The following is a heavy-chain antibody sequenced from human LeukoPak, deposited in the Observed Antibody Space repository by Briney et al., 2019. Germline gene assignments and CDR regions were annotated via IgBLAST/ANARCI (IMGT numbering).Heavy chain of an antibody. CDR3: ARDMIVVVILRALDY. D-gene: IGHD3-22*01. V-gene: IGHV3-30-3*01. CDR2: ISYDGSNN. J-gene: IGHJ4*02. CDR1: GFTFSSYA. Sequence: GRSLRLSCAASGFTFSSYAMHWVRQAPGKGLEWVAVISYDGSNNYYADSVKGRFTISRDNSKNTLYLQMNSLRAEDTAVYYCARDMIVVVILRALDYWGQGTLVTVSS.